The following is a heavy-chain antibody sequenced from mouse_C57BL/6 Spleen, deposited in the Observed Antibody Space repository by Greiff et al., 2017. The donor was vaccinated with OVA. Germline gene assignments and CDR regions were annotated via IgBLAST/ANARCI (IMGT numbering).Heavy chain of an antibody. Sequence: QVQLQQSGAELVRPGASVKLSCKASGYTFTDYYINWVKQRPGQGLEWIARIYPGSGNTYYNEKFKGKATLTAEKTSSTAYMQLSSLTSEDSAVYSCTRGGNYYGSSGGFDYWGQGTTLTVSS. CDR2: IYPGSGNT. CDR3: TRGGNYYGSSGGFDY. V-gene: IGHV1-76*01. CDR1: GYTFTDYY. D-gene: IGHD1-1*01. J-gene: IGHJ2*01.